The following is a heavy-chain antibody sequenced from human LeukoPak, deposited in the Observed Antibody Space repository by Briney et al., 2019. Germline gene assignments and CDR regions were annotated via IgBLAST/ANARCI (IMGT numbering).Heavy chain of an antibody. V-gene: IGHV3-30*03. D-gene: IGHD6-13*01. CDR1: GVNFSSYW. J-gene: IGHJ3*02. CDR3: ARPYSSSWSDAFHI. CDR2: ISYDGSNK. Sequence: GGSLRLSCAVSGVNFSSYWMSWVRQAPGKGLEWVAVISYDGSNKYYADSVKGRFTISRDNSKNTLYLQMNSLRAEDTALYRCARPYSSSWSDAFHIWGQGTMVTVSS.